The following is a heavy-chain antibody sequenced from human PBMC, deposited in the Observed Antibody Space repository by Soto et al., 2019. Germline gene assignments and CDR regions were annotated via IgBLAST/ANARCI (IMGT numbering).Heavy chain of an antibody. CDR3: AKDRTPVLRFLEWLKYYFDY. CDR1: GFTFSSYA. CDR2: ISGSGGST. V-gene: IGHV3-23*01. D-gene: IGHD3-3*01. Sequence: EVQLLESGGGLVQPGGSLRLSCAASGFTFSSYAMSWVRQAPGKGLEWVSAISGSGGSTYYADSVKGRFTISRDNSKNTLYLQMNSLRAEDTAVYYCAKDRTPVLRFLEWLKYYFDYWGQGTLVTVSS. J-gene: IGHJ4*02.